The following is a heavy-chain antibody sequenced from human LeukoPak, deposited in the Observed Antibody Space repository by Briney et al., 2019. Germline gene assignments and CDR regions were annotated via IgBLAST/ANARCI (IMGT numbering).Heavy chain of an antibody. Sequence: GGSLRLSCAASGFTFSSYAMHWVRQAPGKGLEWVAVISYDGSNKYYADSVKGRFTISRDNSKNTLYLQMNSLRAEDTAVYYCAKGTTVTTFVHYYYYGMDVWGQGTTVTVSS. D-gene: IGHD4-17*01. V-gene: IGHV3-30*04. CDR2: ISYDGSNK. J-gene: IGHJ6*02. CDR1: GFTFSSYA. CDR3: AKGTTVTTFVHYYYYGMDV.